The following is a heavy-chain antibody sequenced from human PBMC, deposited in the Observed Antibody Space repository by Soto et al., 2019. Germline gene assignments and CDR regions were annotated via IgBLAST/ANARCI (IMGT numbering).Heavy chain of an antibody. CDR1: GYSFPNYW. V-gene: IGHV5-51*01. J-gene: IGHJ4*02. D-gene: IGHD4-4*01. Sequence: PGESLKISCKGSGYSFPNYWIGWVRQMPGKGLEWMGTIYPGDSDTRYSPSFQGQVTISADKSINTAYLQWSSLQASDTAMYYCARHRDYSESDYWGQGTLVTVSS. CDR3: ARHRDYSESDY. CDR2: IYPGDSDT.